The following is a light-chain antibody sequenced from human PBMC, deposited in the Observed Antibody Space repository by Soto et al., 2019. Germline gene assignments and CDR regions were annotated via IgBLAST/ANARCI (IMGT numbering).Light chain of an antibody. CDR2: DVS. V-gene: IGLV2-14*01. J-gene: IGLJ1*01. CDR3: SSYTSSSTLCV. Sequence: QSALTQPASVSGSPGQSITISCTGTSSDVGGYNYVSWYQQHPGKAPKLMMYDVSNRPSGVSNRFSGSKSGNTASLTISGLQAEDEADYYCSSYTSSSTLCVFGPGTKLTVL. CDR1: SSDVGGYNY.